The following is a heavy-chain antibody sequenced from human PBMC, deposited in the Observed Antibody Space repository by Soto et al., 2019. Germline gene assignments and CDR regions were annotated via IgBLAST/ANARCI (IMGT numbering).Heavy chain of an antibody. V-gene: IGHV1-18*04. J-gene: IGHJ5*02. CDR1: GYTFTSYG. CDR3: ARDFSTSWPNWFDP. Sequence: SVKLSCEASGYTFTSYGISWVRQAPGQGLEWMGWISAYNDNTNYAQKLQGRVTMTTDTSTSTAYLELRSLRSDDTAVYYCARDFSTSWPNWFDPWGQGTLVTVSS. CDR2: ISAYNDNT. D-gene: IGHD6-13*01.